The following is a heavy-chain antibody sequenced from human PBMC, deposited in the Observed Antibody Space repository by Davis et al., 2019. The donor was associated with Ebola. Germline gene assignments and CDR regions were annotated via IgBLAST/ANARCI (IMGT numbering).Heavy chain of an antibody. CDR1: GFTVSSNY. D-gene: IGHD6-13*01. J-gene: IGHJ2*01. Sequence: GESLKISCAASGFTVSSNYMSWVRQAPGKGLEWVSVIYSGGSTYYADSVKGRFTISRHNSKNTLYLQMNSLRAEDTAVYYCARRDSSWGSYWYFDLWGRGTLVTVSS. CDR3: ARRDSSWGSYWYFDL. CDR2: IYSGGST. V-gene: IGHV3-53*04.